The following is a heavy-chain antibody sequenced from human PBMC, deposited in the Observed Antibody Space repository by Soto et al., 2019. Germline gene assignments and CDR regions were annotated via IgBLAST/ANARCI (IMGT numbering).Heavy chain of an antibody. V-gene: IGHV3-30*18. D-gene: IGHD1-26*01. CDR1: GFTFSSYG. J-gene: IGHJ4*02. Sequence: QVQLVESGGGVVQPGRSLRLSCAASGFTFSSYGMHWVRQAPGKGLEWVAVISYDGSNKYYADSVKGRFTISRDTSKNTLYLQRNSLRAEDTAVYYCAKGRWDFDYWGQGTLVTVSS. CDR3: AKGRWDFDY. CDR2: ISYDGSNK.